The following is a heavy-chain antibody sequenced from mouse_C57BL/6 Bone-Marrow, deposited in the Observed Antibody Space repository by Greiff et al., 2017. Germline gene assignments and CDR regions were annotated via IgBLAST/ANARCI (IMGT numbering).Heavy chain of an antibody. Sequence: DVKLVESGGGLVKPGGSLKLSCAASGFTFSDYGMHWVRQAPEKGLEWVAYISSGSSTIYYADTVKGRFTISRDNAKNTLFLQMTSLRSEDTAMYYCARPSEAWFAYWGQGTLVTVSA. CDR3: ARPSEAWFAY. V-gene: IGHV5-17*01. J-gene: IGHJ3*01. CDR2: ISSGSSTI. CDR1: GFTFSDYG.